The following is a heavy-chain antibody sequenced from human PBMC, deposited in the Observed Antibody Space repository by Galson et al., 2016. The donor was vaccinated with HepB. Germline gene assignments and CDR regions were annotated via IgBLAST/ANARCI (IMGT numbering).Heavy chain of an antibody. J-gene: IGHJ6*02. Sequence: SVKVSCKASGFPFTTSDINWVRQAPGQGLEWMGWINPNSGNTGCAQKFQGRVTMTTDTSTSTAYMELRSLRSDDTAVYYCARDPRKIRYQLLEIYYYYYAMDVWGQGTTVTVSS. D-gene: IGHD2-2*01. CDR2: INPNSGNT. CDR1: GFPFTTSD. V-gene: IGHV1-8*01. CDR3: ARDPRKIRYQLLEIYYYYYAMDV.